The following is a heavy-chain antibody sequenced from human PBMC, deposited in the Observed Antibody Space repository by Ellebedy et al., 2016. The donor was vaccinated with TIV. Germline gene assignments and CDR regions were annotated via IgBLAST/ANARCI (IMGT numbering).Heavy chain of an antibody. CDR1: GFTFDDYD. CDR2: IKWNGRQT. CDR3: ARDLGVVYYYGSGTPYDY. V-gene: IGHV3-20*04. D-gene: IGHD3-10*01. J-gene: IGHJ4*02. Sequence: PGGSLRLSCVASGFTFDDYDMAWVRQVGGKGPEWVAGIKWNGRQTRFADSVRGRFSISRDNARNSLYLQMNSLRAEDTAVYYCARDLGVVYYYGSGTPYDYWGQGTLVTVSS.